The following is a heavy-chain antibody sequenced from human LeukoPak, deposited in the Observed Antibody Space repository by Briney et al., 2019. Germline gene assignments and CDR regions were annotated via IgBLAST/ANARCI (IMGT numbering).Heavy chain of an antibody. J-gene: IGHJ4*02. D-gene: IGHD3-22*01. V-gene: IGHV3-30-3*01. CDR2: ISYDGSNK. CDR1: GFTFSSYA. CDR3: ARAPNYYDSSGRNHFDY. Sequence: PGRSLRLSCAASGFTFSSYAMYWVRQAPGKGLEWVAVISYDGSNKYYADSVRGRFSISRDNSKNTLYLQMDRLRAEDTAVYYCARAPNYYDSSGRNHFDYWGQGTLVTVSS.